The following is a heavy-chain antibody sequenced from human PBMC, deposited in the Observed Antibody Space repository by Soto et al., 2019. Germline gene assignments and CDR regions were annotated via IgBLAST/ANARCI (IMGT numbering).Heavy chain of an antibody. CDR2: ISIGSSSM. J-gene: IGHJ5*02. CDR1: GFTFRNYK. V-gene: IGHV3-48*01. Sequence: GESLKISCEASGFTFRNYKMNWVRQAPGKGLEWVSQISIGSSSMDYADSVRGRFTISRDNARNSVFLHLNSLRAEDTAVYYCARDNDGAQFASSYNDLWGQGTLVTVSS. D-gene: IGHD6-6*01. CDR3: ARDNDGAQFASSYNDL.